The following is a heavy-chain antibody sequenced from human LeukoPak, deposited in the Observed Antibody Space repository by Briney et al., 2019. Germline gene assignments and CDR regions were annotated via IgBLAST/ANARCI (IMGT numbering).Heavy chain of an antibody. Sequence: GGSLRLSCAASGFTFSDYYMSWIRQAPGKGLEWVSYISSSGSTIYYADSVKGRFTISRDSAKNSLYLQMNSLRAEDTAVYYCARDPFYYDFWSGYLAYYGMDVWGQGTTVTVSS. CDR3: ARDPFYYDFWSGYLAYYGMDV. J-gene: IGHJ6*02. CDR1: GFTFSDYY. CDR2: ISSSGSTI. D-gene: IGHD3-3*01. V-gene: IGHV3-11*01.